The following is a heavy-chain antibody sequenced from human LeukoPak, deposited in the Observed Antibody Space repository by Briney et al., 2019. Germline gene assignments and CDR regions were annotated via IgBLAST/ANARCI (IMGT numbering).Heavy chain of an antibody. Sequence: PGGSLRLSCAASGFTFSSYGMSWVRQAPGKGLEWVSAISGSGGSTYYADSVKGRFTISRDNSKNTLYLQINSLRAEDTAVYYCAKSLPAYYYGSGSYYNVGDYWGQGTLVTVSS. V-gene: IGHV3-23*01. CDR3: AKSLPAYYYGSGSYYNVGDY. CDR2: ISGSGGST. D-gene: IGHD3-10*01. J-gene: IGHJ4*02. CDR1: GFTFSSYG.